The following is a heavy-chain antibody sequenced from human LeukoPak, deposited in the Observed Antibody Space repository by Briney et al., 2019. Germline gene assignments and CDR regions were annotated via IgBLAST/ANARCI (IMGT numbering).Heavy chain of an antibody. CDR3: ARDRACSGGSCYPDAFDI. CDR2: IYYIGST. V-gene: IGHV4-59*01. D-gene: IGHD2-15*01. Sequence: SETLSLTCTISGGSTNTYYWSWIRQPPGKGLEWLGYIYYIGSTNYSPSLKSRATISVDTSKNQFSLKLSSVTAADTAVYYCARDRACSGGSCYPDAFDIWGQGTMVTVSS. J-gene: IGHJ3*02. CDR1: GGSTNTYY.